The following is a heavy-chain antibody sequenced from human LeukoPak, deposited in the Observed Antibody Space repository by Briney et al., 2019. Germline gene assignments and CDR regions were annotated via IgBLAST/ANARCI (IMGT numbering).Heavy chain of an antibody. Sequence: SETLSLTCTVSGGSISSSSYYWGWIRQPPGKGLEWIGSIYYSGSTYYNPSLKSRVTISVDTSKNQFSLKLSSVTAADTAVYYCARTVARCFLDYWGQGTLVTVSS. CDR2: IYYSGST. V-gene: IGHV4-39*07. CDR1: GGSISSSSYY. J-gene: IGHJ4*02. D-gene: IGHD2-15*01. CDR3: ARTVARCFLDY.